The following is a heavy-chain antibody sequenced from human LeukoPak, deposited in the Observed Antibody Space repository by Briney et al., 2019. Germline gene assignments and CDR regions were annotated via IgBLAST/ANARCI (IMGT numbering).Heavy chain of an antibody. J-gene: IGHJ4*02. CDR1: GCTFTSYG. Sequence: GASVKVSCKASGCTFTSYGTSWVRQAPGQGLEWMGWISAYNGNTNYAQKLQGRVTMTTDTSTSTAYMELRSLRSDDTAVYYCARVVYGHYVGDYWGQGTLVTVSS. CDR2: ISAYNGNT. CDR3: ARVVYGHYVGDY. V-gene: IGHV1-18*04. D-gene: IGHD4-17*01.